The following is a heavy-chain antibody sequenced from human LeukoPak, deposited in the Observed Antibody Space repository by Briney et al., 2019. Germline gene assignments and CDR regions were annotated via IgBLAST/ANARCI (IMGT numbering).Heavy chain of an antibody. V-gene: IGHV3-21*01. CDR3: ARNTFGGVIVTFDY. Sequence: GGSLRLSCAASGFTFSSYSMNWVRQAPGKGLEWVSSISSSSSCIYYADSVKGRFTISRDNAKNSLYLQMNSLRAEDTAVYYCARNTFGGVIVTFDYWGQGTLVTVSS. CDR1: GFTFSSYS. J-gene: IGHJ4*02. D-gene: IGHD3-16*02. CDR2: ISSSSSCI.